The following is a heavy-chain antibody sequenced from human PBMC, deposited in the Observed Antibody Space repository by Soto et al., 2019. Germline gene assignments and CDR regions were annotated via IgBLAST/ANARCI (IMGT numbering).Heavy chain of an antibody. J-gene: IGHJ4*02. CDR3: ARGLHCSGGSCVFDY. D-gene: IGHD2-15*01. Sequence: EVQLVESGGGLVKPGGSLRLSCAASGFTFSSYSMNWVRQAPGKGLAWVSSISSSSSYIYYADSVKGRFTISRDNAKNSLYLQLNSLRAEDTAVYYCARGLHCSGGSCVFDYWGQGTLVTVSS. V-gene: IGHV3-21*01. CDR1: GFTFSSYS. CDR2: ISSSSSYI.